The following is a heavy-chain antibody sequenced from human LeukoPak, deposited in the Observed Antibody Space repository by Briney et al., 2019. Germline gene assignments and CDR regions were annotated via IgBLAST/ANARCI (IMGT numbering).Heavy chain of an antibody. CDR2: INPNSGGT. CDR3: ARAVSSTSSYGMDV. V-gene: IGHV1-2*02. J-gene: IGHJ6*02. D-gene: IGHD2-2*01. CDR1: GYTFTGYY. Sequence: GASVKVSCKASGYTFTGYYMHWVRQAPGQGLEWIGWINPNSGGTNYAQKFQGRVTMTRDTSISTAYMELSRLRSDDTAVYYCARAVSSTSSYGMDVWGQGTTVTVSS.